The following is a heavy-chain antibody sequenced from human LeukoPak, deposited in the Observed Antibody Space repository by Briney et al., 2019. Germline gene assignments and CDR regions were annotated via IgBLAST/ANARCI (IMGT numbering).Heavy chain of an antibody. J-gene: IGHJ4*02. CDR1: GFTFSSYW. D-gene: IGHD4-23*01. Sequence: GGSLRLSCAASGFTFSSYWMHWVRQAPGRGLVWVSRIDSDGSSTSYADSVKGRFTISRDNAKNTLYLQMNSLRAEDTAVYYCARVALRLAGNDYWGQGTLVTVSS. CDR3: ARVALRLAGNDY. V-gene: IGHV3-74*01. CDR2: IDSDGSST.